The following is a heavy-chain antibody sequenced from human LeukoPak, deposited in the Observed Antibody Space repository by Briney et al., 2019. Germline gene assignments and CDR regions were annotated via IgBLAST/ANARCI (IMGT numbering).Heavy chain of an antibody. CDR1: GFTFSSYA. CDR2: ISYDGGNK. CDR3: ARDSGNYEDPGYFDS. Sequence: PGRSLRLSCAASGFTFSSYAMHWVRRAPGKGLEWVAVISYDGGNKYYADSVKGRFTISRDNSKNTLYLQINSLRAEDTAVYYCARDSGNYEDPGYFDSWGQGTLVTVSS. J-gene: IGHJ4*02. V-gene: IGHV3-30*01. D-gene: IGHD3-3*01.